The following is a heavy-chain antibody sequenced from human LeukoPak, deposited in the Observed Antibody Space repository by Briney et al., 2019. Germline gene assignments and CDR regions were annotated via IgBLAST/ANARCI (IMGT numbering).Heavy chain of an antibody. D-gene: IGHD3-10*01. V-gene: IGHV3-21*01. Sequence: RTGGSLRLSCAAPGFTFSSYSMNWVRQAPGKGLEWVSSISSSSSYIYYADSVKGRFTISRDNAKNSLYLQMNSLRAEDTAVYYCARVGFGEFLYYYYGMDVWGQGTTVTVSS. CDR3: ARVGFGEFLYYYYGMDV. CDR2: ISSSSSYI. J-gene: IGHJ6*02. CDR1: GFTFSSYS.